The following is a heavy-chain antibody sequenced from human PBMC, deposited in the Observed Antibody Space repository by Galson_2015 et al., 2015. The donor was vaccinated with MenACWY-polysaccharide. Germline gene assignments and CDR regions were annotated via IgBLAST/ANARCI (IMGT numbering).Heavy chain of an antibody. CDR3: AKPPGGSNIIVGEYFQH. J-gene: IGHJ1*01. Sequence: SLRLSCAASGFTFSSCTMSWVRQALGKGLEWVSAISGSGGSTKYADSVKGRLTMSRNNSQNTLFMGMNSLRAEDTAVYYCAKPPGGSNIIVGEYFQHWGQGTLVTVSS. D-gene: IGHD3-22*01. CDR1: GFTFSSCT. CDR2: ISGSGGST. V-gene: IGHV3-23*01.